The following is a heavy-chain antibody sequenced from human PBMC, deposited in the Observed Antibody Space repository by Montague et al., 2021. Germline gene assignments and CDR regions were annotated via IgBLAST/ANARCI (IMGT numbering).Heavy chain of an antibody. CDR1: GGSFNAYY. CDR3: AGHSVGFESYYNGWDV. J-gene: IGHJ6*02. Sequence: SETLSLTCAVYGGSFNAYYWSWIRQSPGKGLEWIGEIHHRGSIYYDPKTDYNPSLQSRVTIAVDASKNQFSLRLRSVTAADTAVYYCAGHSVGFESYYNGWDVWGRGTPVIVSS. CDR2: IHHRGSIYYDPKT. D-gene: IGHD3-10*01. V-gene: IGHV4-34*01.